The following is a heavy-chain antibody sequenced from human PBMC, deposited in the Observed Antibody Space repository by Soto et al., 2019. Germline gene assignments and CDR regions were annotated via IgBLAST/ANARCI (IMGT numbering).Heavy chain of an antibody. CDR2: IYSSGST. Sequence: LSLTCTVSGDYISIYYWTWIRQPAGNGLEWIGHIYSSGSTNYNPSLKSRVTMSLDTSKNQLSLSLDSVTAADTAVYYCARGRGFYSDNYFDPWGQGTQVTVSS. J-gene: IGHJ5*02. V-gene: IGHV4-4*07. D-gene: IGHD3-22*01. CDR1: GDYISIYY. CDR3: ARGRGFYSDNYFDP.